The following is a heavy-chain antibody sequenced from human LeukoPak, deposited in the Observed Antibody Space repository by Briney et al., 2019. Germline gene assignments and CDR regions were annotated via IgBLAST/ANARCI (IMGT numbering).Heavy chain of an antibody. Sequence: SVKVSCKASGGTSSSYTISWVRQAPGQGLEWMGRIIPILGIANYAQKFQGRVTITADKSTSTAYMELSSLRSEDTAVYYCARQVGATTGAFDIWGQGTMVTVSS. J-gene: IGHJ3*02. CDR1: GGTSSSYT. CDR2: IIPILGIA. CDR3: ARQVGATTGAFDI. V-gene: IGHV1-69*02. D-gene: IGHD1-26*01.